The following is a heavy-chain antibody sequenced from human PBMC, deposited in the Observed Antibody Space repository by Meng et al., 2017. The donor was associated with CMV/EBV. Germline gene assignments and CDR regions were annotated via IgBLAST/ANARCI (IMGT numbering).Heavy chain of an antibody. CDR2: ISWNSGSI. CDR1: GFTFDDYA. D-gene: IGHD3-10*01. J-gene: IGHJ6*02. CDR3: AKDIKKADYYGSEFYGMDV. Sequence: GGSLRLSCAASGFTFDDYAMHWVRQAPGKGLEWVSGISWNSGSIGYADSVKGRFTISRDNAKNSLYLQMNSLRAEDTALYYCAKDIKKADYYGSEFYGMDVWGQGTTVTVSS. V-gene: IGHV3-9*01.